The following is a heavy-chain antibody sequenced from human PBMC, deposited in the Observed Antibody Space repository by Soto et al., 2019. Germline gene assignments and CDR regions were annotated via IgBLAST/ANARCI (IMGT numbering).Heavy chain of an antibody. J-gene: IGHJ6*02. CDR1: GGSIISSIFH. Sequence: SETLSLTCTVSGGSIISSIFHWGWIRQSPGKGLEWIGSIYDRWTTHYNPSLRSRVTISVDTYKNQLSLKVTSVTAADTAVYHCARHYDSWSGYQKYGMDVWGQGNTVT. CDR2: IYDRWTT. V-gene: IGHV4-39*01. D-gene: IGHD3-3*01. CDR3: ARHYDSWSGYQKYGMDV.